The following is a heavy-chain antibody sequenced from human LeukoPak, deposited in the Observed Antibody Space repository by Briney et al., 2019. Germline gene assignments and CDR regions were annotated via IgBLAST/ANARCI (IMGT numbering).Heavy chain of an antibody. J-gene: IGHJ4*02. CDR2: IKPDGRDK. CDR1: GYTFSDYW. V-gene: IGHV3-7*01. CDR3: ARDLITPTAMVTGGFDY. D-gene: IGHD5-18*01. Sequence: GGSLRLSCAASGYTFSDYWMSWVRQAPGKGLERVANIKPDGRDKYHVDSVKGRFTISRDNAKNTLYLQMNSLRAEDTAVYYCARDLITPTAMVTGGFDYWGQGTLVTVSS.